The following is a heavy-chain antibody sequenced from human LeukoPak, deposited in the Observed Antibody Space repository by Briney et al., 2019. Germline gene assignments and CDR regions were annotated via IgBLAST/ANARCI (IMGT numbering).Heavy chain of an antibody. CDR2: IYTSGST. CDR1: GGSISSYY. Sequence: KASETLSLTCTDPGGSISSYYWSWIRQPAGKGLEWIGRIYTSGSTNYNPSLKSRVTISVDTSKNQFSLKLSSVTAADTAVYYCARDSPYSGSTCSLYYYYYYMDVWGKGTTVSISS. V-gene: IGHV4-4*07. D-gene: IGHD1-26*01. J-gene: IGHJ6*03. CDR3: ARDSPYSGSTCSLYYYYYYMDV.